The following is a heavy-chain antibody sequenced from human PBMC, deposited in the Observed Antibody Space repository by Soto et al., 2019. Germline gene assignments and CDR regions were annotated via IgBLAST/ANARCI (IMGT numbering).Heavy chain of an antibody. D-gene: IGHD6-6*01. CDR1: GYTFIDYD. CDR3: AIGGIAAPDGMDV. CDR2: IIPIFGTA. Sequence: SVKVSCKASGYTFIDYDINWVRQAPGQGLEWMGGIIPIFGTANYAQKFQGRVTITADESTSTAYMELSSLRSEDTAVYYCAIGGIAAPDGMDVWGQGTTVTVSS. J-gene: IGHJ6*02. V-gene: IGHV1-69*13.